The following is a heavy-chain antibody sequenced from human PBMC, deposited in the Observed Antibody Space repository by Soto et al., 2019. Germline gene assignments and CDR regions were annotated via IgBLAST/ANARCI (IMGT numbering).Heavy chain of an antibody. CDR3: ARGRYGDY. V-gene: IGHV1-18*01. CDR1: GYAFTTYG. D-gene: IGHD1-1*01. J-gene: IGHJ4*02. CDR2: ISAHKGNT. Sequence: QVHLVQSGAEVKKPGASVKVSCKGSGYAFTTYGITWVRQAPGQGLEWMGWISAHKGNTNNAQKLQGRDTVTRETATRTDYMEERSLRSDDTAVYYCARGRYGDYWGQGALVTVSS.